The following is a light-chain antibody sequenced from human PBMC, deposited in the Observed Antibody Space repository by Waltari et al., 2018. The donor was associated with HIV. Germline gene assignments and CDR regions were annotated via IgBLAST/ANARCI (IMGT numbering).Light chain of an antibody. CDR2: WAS. CDR3: HQYYSEPFS. CDR1: QRELYGTNGKPY. Sequence: DNVLTQSPDSLALPLGERATIKCKSSQRELYGTNGKPYLAWYQQKPGQPPKLLISWASTREYGVPDRFTGSGSGTDFTLTIARLQAEDVAVYYCHQYYSEPFSFGGGTKLEIK. J-gene: IGKJ4*01. V-gene: IGKV4-1*01.